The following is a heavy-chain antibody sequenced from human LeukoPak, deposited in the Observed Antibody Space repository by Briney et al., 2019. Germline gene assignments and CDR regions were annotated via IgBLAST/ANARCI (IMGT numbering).Heavy chain of an antibody. D-gene: IGHD1-26*01. CDR2: IYYSGST. J-gene: IGHJ4*02. CDR3: ARVVVVGTTAYFDY. V-gene: IGHV4-59*12. Sequence: SETLSLTCTVSGGSISSYYWSWIRQPPGKGLEWIGYIYYSGSTNYNPSLKSRVTISVDTSKNQFSLKLSSVTAADTAVYYCARVVVVGTTAYFDYWGQGTLVTVSS. CDR1: GGSISSYY.